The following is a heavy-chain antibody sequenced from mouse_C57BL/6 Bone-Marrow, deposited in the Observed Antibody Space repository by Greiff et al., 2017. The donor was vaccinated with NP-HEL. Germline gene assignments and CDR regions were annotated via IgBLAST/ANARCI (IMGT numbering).Heavy chain of an antibody. CDR2: INSDGSST. CDR1: GFTFSDYY. V-gene: IGHV5-16*01. Sequence: EVQRVESEGGLVQPGSSMKLSCTASGFTFSDYYMAWVRQVPEKGLEWVANINSDGSSTYYLDSLQRRFIISRDNAKNTLYLQMSSLKSEDTATYYCARDVVYYYGSRFFDVWGTGTTVTVSS. CDR3: ARDVVYYYGSRFFDV. J-gene: IGHJ1*03. D-gene: IGHD1-1*01.